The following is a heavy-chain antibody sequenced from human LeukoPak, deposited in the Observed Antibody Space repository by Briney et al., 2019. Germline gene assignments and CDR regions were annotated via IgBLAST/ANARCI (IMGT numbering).Heavy chain of an antibody. D-gene: IGHD6-13*01. CDR2: INHRGST. J-gene: IGHJ4*02. CDR3: ASLILIAAGSDF. CDR1: GGSFSNLY. Sequence: SETLSLTCAVYGGSFSNLYWSWIRQPPGKGLEWIGEINHRGSTTYNPSLKSRVTISIDTSKNQFSLQLSSVTAADTAVYYCASLILIAAGSDFWGQRNLVTVSS. V-gene: IGHV4-34*01.